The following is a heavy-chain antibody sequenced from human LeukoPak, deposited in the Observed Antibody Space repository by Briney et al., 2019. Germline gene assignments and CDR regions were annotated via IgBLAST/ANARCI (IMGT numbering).Heavy chain of an antibody. Sequence: TGGSLRLSCAASGFTFSDYYMSWIRQAPGKGLEWVSGINRNSDSIGYADSVKGRVTISRDNAKNSLYLQMNSLRPEDTALYYCAKVVGGNYDILTGPREAAWDAFDIWGQGTMVTVSS. V-gene: IGHV3-9*01. CDR3: AKVVGGNYDILTGPREAAWDAFDI. J-gene: IGHJ3*02. CDR2: INRNSDSI. CDR1: GFTFSDYY. D-gene: IGHD3-9*01.